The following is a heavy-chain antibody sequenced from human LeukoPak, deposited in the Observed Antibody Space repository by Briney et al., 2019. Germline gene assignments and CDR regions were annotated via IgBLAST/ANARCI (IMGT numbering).Heavy chain of an antibody. CDR3: AKDVAGTFDY. CDR2: IFPSGGEI. Sequence: PGGSLRLSCAASGFTFSTFAMIWVRQPPGKGLEWVSSIFPSGGEIHYADSVRGRFTISRDNSKSTLSLQMNSLRAEDTAIYYCAKDVAGTFDYWGQGTLVTVSS. D-gene: IGHD2-15*01. CDR1: GFTFSTFA. V-gene: IGHV3-23*01. J-gene: IGHJ4*02.